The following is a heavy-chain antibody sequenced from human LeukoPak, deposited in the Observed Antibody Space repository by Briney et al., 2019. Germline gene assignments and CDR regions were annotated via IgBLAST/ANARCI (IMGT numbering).Heavy chain of an antibody. CDR3: AREPNFDY. V-gene: IGHV3-21*01. Sequence: GGSLRLSCAASGFTFSSYSMNWVRQAPGKVLEWVSSISSSSTYIYHADSVKGRFTISRDNAKNSLYLQMNSLRAEDTAVYYCAREPNFDYWGQGTLVTVSS. CDR1: GFTFSSYS. J-gene: IGHJ4*02. CDR2: ISSSSTYI.